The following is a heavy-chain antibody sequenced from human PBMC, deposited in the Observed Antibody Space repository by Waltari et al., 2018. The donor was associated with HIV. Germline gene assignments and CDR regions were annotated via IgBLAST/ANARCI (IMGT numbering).Heavy chain of an antibody. CDR3: ASVGGTTRAYDI. CDR2: IHYSEST. CDR1: DGSINNYY. J-gene: IGHJ3*02. D-gene: IGHD1-26*01. Sequence: QVQLQESGPGLVKPSETLSLTCTVADGSINNYYWRWIRQPPGKGLEWLDCIHYSESTKYNPSLKSLVTISLDTSKNQFSLNLSSVTAADTAVYYCASVGGTTRAYDIWGQGTRVTVSS. V-gene: IGHV4-59*01.